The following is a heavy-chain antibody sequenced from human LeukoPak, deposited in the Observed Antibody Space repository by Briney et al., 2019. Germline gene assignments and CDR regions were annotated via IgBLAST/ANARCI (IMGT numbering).Heavy chain of an antibody. J-gene: IGHJ4*02. D-gene: IGHD2-15*01. Sequence: SETLSLTCTVSGGSISSGDYYWSWIRQPRGKGLEWIVYIYYSGSTYYNPSLKSRITISVDTSKNQFSLKLSSVTAADTAVYYCARVVVVAATVVFDYWGQGTLVTVSS. CDR1: GGSISSGDYY. CDR3: ARVVVVAATVVFDY. CDR2: IYYSGST. V-gene: IGHV4-30-4*01.